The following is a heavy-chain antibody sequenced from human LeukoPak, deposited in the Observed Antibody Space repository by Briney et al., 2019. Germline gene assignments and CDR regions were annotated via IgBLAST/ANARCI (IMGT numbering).Heavy chain of an antibody. V-gene: IGHV1-69*13. Sequence: SVKVSCKASGGTFSSYAISWVRQAPGQGLEWMGGIIPIFGTANYAQKFQGRVTITADESTSTAYMELSSLRSEDTAVYYCARHRWNDVLEFDPWGQGTLVTVSS. CDR2: IIPIFGTA. CDR1: GGTFSSYA. J-gene: IGHJ5*02. CDR3: ARHRWNDVLEFDP. D-gene: IGHD1-1*01.